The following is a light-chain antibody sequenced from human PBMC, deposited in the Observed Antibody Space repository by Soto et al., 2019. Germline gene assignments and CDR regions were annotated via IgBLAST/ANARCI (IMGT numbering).Light chain of an antibody. CDR1: QTISSY. CDR2: AAS. Sequence: DIQMTQSPSSLSASVGDRVTMTCRASQTISSYLNWYQQKPGKAPNLLIYAASSLQSGVPSRFSGSGSGTDYPLNIHSLQTEDFAIYYCQQPYSPPRTFGQGTKVEIK. V-gene: IGKV1-39*01. CDR3: QQPYSPPRT. J-gene: IGKJ1*01.